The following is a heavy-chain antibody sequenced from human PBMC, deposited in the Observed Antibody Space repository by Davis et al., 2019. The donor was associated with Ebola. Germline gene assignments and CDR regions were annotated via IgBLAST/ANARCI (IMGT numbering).Heavy chain of an antibody. CDR1: GFTFSNAW. Sequence: PGGSLRLSCAASGFTFSNAWMNWVRQAPGKGLEWVGRIKSKTDGGSTDYAAPVKGRFTISRDDAKNTLYLQMNSLKTEDTAVYYCTTRIYYYGMDVWGQGTTVTVSS. D-gene: IGHD2-15*01. V-gene: IGHV3-15*01. J-gene: IGHJ6*02. CDR2: IKSKTDGGST. CDR3: TTRIYYYGMDV.